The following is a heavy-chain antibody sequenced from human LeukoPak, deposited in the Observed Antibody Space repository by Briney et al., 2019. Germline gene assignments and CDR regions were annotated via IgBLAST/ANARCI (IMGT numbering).Heavy chain of an antibody. V-gene: IGHV1-18*01. CDR3: ARLSPPIASFCSGGTCYSGGFDP. CDR1: GYTFTSYG. Sequence: VASVKVSCKASGYTFTSYGITWVRQAPGQGLEWIGWITTYNGNTYYAQSFQGRVTMTADTSTSTAYMEVRSLRSDDTAVYYCARLSPPIASFCSGGTCYSGGFDPWGQGTLVTVSS. J-gene: IGHJ5*02. CDR2: ITTYNGNT. D-gene: IGHD2-15*01.